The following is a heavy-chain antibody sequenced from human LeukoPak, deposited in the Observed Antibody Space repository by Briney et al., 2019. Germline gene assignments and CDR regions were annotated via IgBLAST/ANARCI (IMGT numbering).Heavy chain of an antibody. J-gene: IGHJ4*02. CDR2: IYYSGST. Sequence: KPSETLSLTCTVSGGSISSSSYYWGWIRQPPGKGLEWIGSIYYSGSTYYNPSLKSRVTISVDTSKNQFSLKLSSVTAADTAVYYCTRHNLDILDYWGQGTLVTVSS. CDR1: GGSISSSSYY. V-gene: IGHV4-39*01. D-gene: IGHD3-9*01. CDR3: TRHNLDILDY.